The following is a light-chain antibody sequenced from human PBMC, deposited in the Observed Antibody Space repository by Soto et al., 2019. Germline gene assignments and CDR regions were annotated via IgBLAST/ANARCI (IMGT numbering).Light chain of an antibody. CDR3: LKHNSYPIT. CDR2: AAS. J-gene: IGKJ5*01. V-gene: IGKV1-17*01. CDR1: KSISSY. Sequence: DVQMTQSPSSLSASVGDRVTITCRASKSISSYLNWYQQKPGKAPKRLIYAASSLQSGVPSRFSGSGSGTEFTLTISSLQPEDFATYYCLKHNSYPITFGQGTPLEIK.